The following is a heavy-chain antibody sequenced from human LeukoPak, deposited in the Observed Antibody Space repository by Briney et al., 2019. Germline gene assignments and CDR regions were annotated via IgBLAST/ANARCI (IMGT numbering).Heavy chain of an antibody. J-gene: IGHJ3*02. CDR3: ARLLGLYSSSSGSPDAFDI. Sequence: PSETLSLTCAVSGYSISSGYYWGWIRPPPGKGLEWIGSIYHSGSTYYNPSLKSRVTISVDTSKNQFSLKLSSVTAADTAVYYCARLLGLYSSSSGSPDAFDIWGQGTMVTVSS. CDR2: IYHSGST. D-gene: IGHD6-6*01. V-gene: IGHV4-38-2*01. CDR1: GYSISSGYY.